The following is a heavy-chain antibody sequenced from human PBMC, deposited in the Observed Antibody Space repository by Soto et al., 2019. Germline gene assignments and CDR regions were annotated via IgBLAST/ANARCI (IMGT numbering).Heavy chain of an antibody. J-gene: IGHJ5*02. CDR2: INPGGGAT. D-gene: IGHD3-22*01. CDR3: ARGGENFSDGGGFNWFDP. Sequence: ASVKVSCKASGYTLTSYYMHWVRQAPGQGLEWMGIINPGGGATSYAQKFQGRVTMTRDTSTSTVYMEMRSLRSEDTAVYFCARGGENFSDGGGFNWFDPWGPGTQVTVSS. CDR1: GYTLTSYY. V-gene: IGHV1-46*01.